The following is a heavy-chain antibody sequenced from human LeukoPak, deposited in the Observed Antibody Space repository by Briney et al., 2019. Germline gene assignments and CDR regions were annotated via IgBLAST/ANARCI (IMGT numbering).Heavy chain of an antibody. CDR3: ARETRYDILTGYWRYFDY. CDR2: IYYSGST. CDR1: GGSISSYY. Sequence: SETLSLTCTVSGGSISSYYWSWIRQPPGKGLEWIGYIYYSGSTNYNPSLKSRVTISVGTSKNQFSLKLSYVNPANPASYYSARETRYDILTGYWRYFDYWGQGTLVTVSS. V-gene: IGHV4-59*12. D-gene: IGHD3-9*01. J-gene: IGHJ4*02.